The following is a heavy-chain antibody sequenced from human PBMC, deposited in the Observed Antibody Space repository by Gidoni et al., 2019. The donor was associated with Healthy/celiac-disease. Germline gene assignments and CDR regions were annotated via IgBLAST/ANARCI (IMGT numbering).Heavy chain of an antibody. V-gene: IGHV3-23*01. D-gene: IGHD6-13*01. J-gene: IGHJ4*02. Sequence: EVQLLESGGGLVQPGGSLRLSCAASGFPFSSYAMSWVRQAPGKGLEWVSAISGSGGSTYYADSVKGRFTISRDNSKNTLYLQMNSLRAEDTAVYYCAKSWQQLKLFFDYWGQGTLVTVSS. CDR2: ISGSGGST. CDR3: AKSWQQLKLFFDY. CDR1: GFPFSSYA.